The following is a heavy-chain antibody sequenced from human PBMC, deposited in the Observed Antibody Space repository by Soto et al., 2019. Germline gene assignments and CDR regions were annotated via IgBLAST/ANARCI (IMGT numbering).Heavy chain of an antibody. Sequence: ASVKVSCKVSGYTLTELSMHWVRQAPGKGLEWMGGFDPEDGETIYAQKFQGRVTMTEDTSTDTAYMELSSLRSEDTAVYYCATHLHSRGSYPFDYWGQGTLVTVSS. CDR3: ATHLHSRGSYPFDY. J-gene: IGHJ4*02. D-gene: IGHD1-26*01. V-gene: IGHV1-24*01. CDR2: FDPEDGET. CDR1: GYTLTELS.